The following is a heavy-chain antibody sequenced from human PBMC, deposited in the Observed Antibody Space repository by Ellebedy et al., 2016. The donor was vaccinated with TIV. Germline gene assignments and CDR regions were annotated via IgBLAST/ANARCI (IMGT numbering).Heavy chain of an antibody. J-gene: IGHJ5*02. CDR3: ARRGLPGGSWSKSYNWFDP. Sequence: SETLSLTCTVSGGSISSDSYYWGWIRQPPGQGLEWIGSIYYSGSTYYNPSLKSPVTISVDTSKNQFSLKLSSVTAADTAVYYCARRGLPGGSWSKSYNWFDPWGQGTLVTVSS. CDR2: IYYSGST. V-gene: IGHV4-39*01. CDR1: GGSISSDSYY. D-gene: IGHD6-13*01.